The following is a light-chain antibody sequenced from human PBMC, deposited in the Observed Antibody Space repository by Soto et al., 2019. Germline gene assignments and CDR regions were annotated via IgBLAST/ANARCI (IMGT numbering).Light chain of an antibody. J-gene: IGKJ4*01. V-gene: IGKV2-28*01. Sequence: DIVITQSPLSLPVTPGEPASISCRSSQSLLHSNGYNYLDWYLQKPGQSPQLLIYLGSNRASGVPDRFNGSGSGTDFTLKISRVEAEDVGVYYCMQALQTRLTFGGGTKVEIK. CDR2: LGS. CDR3: MQALQTRLT. CDR1: QSLLHSNGYNY.